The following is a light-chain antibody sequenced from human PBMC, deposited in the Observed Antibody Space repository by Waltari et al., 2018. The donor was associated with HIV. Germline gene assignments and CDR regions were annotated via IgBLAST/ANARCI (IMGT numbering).Light chain of an antibody. Sequence: IVLTQSPGIVSLSPGERATLSCRASQSVSSRYLAWYQEKPGQAPRLLIYGASSRATGIPDRFSGSGSGTIFILSISRLEPEDFAVYYCQLYGSSPLMYTFGQGTKLEIK. V-gene: IGKV3-20*01. J-gene: IGKJ2*01. CDR3: QLYGSSPLMYT. CDR2: GAS. CDR1: QSVSSRY.